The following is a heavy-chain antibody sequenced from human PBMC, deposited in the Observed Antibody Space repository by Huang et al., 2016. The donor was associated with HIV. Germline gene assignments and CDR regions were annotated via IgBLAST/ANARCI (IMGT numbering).Heavy chain of an antibody. CDR3: AKGGSAAAVLDF. V-gene: IGHV3-30*18. CDR1: GFTFSSYG. J-gene: IGHJ4*02. CDR2: ISYDAKTK. D-gene: IGHD6-13*01. Sequence: QVQLVESGGGVVQPGRSLRISCAASGFTFSSYGRHWVRQAPGKGLEWVAVISYDAKTKYDADSVKGRFSISRDNSKTTVYLQLNSLRLEDTAVYYCAKGGSAAAVLDFWGQGTLVTVSS.